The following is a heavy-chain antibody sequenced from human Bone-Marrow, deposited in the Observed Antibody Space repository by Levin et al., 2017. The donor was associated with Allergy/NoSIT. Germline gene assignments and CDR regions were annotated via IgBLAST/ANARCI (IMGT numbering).Heavy chain of an antibody. CDR3: ARPAVIRGVVRGGPFDI. CDR2: IYPGDADA. V-gene: IGHV5-51*01. D-gene: IGHD3-10*01. J-gene: IGHJ3*02. CDR1: GYNFGNSW. Sequence: GGSLRLSCKASGYNFGNSWIGWVRLMPGKGLEWMGIIYPGDADARYSPSFEGHVTISADQSITTAYLHWSRLNASDSAIYYCARPAVIRGVVRGGPFDIWGQGTMVTVSS.